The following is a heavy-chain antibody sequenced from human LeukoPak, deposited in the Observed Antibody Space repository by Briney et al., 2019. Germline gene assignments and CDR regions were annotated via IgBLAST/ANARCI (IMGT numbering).Heavy chain of an antibody. CDR1: GFTFSSYE. CDR2: ISSSGSTI. V-gene: IGHV3-48*03. CDR3: AELGITMIGGV. D-gene: IGHD3-10*02. J-gene: IGHJ6*04. Sequence: GGSLRLSCAASGFTFSSYEMNWVRQVPGKGLGWVSYISSSGSTIYYADSVKGRFTISRDNAKNSLYLQMNSLRAEDTAVYYCAELGITMIGGVWGKGTTVTISS.